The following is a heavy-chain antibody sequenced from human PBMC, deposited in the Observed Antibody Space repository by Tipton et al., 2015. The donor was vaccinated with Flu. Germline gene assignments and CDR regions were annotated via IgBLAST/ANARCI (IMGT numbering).Heavy chain of an antibody. CDR3: ARDPPNWNGGRSFDQ. D-gene: IGHD1-1*01. J-gene: IGHJ4*02. CDR1: GFNLNNYA. Sequence: SLRLSCAASGFNLNNYAMSWVRQAPGKGLEWVSSITGSGSTAYYADSVKGRFIISRDNSKNTVYLQMERLRVEDTAVYYCARDPPNWNGGRSFDQWGQGTLVTVSS. V-gene: IGHV3-23*01. CDR2: ITGSGSTA.